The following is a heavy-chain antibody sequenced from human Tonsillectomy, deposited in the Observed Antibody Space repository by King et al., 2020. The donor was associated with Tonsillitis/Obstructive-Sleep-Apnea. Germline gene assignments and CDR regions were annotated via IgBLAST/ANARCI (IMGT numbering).Heavy chain of an antibody. V-gene: IGHV3-7*03. CDR1: GFTFSSYW. CDR3: AGGEYGGKYPTPAYYYGLDV. CDR2: IKQDGSEK. Sequence: VQLVESGGGLVQPGGSLRLSCAASGFTFSSYWMSWVRQAPGKGLEWVANIKQDGSEKYYVDSVKGRFTISRDNAKNSLYLQMNSLRAEDTAVYYCAGGEYGGKYPTPAYYYGLDVWGQGTTVTVSS. J-gene: IGHJ6*02. D-gene: IGHD1-26*01.